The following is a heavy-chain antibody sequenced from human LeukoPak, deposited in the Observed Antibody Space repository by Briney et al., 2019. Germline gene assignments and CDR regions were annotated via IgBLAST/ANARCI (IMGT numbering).Heavy chain of an antibody. CDR3: ARGDNYKMLYYFEY. CDR2: VSGYNGRT. J-gene: IGHJ4*02. Sequence: ASVKVSCKASGYTFTSYGISWVRQAPGQGLEWMGWVSGYNGRTDYAQMLQGRVTMTTDTSTSTAYMELRGLTSDDTAVYYCARGDNYKMLYYFEYWGQGTLVAVSS. CDR1: GYTFTSYG. V-gene: IGHV1-18*01. D-gene: IGHD1-1*01.